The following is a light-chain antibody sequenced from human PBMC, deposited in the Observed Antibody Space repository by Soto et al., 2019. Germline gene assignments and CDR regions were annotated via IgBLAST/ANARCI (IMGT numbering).Light chain of an antibody. CDR1: QSVSSL. CDR2: RAS. Sequence: VMTQSPATLSLSPGERATLSCRASQSVSSLLAWYQQKPGQAPRLLIYRASYRATGVSGRFSGSGSGTEFTLTITSLQSEDFSVYYCQQYNEWPITFGQGTRLEIK. J-gene: IGKJ5*01. CDR3: QQYNEWPIT. V-gene: IGKV3-15*01.